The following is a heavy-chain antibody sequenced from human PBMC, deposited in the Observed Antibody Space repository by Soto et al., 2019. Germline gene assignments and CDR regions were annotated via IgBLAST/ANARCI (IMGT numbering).Heavy chain of an antibody. Sequence: ASVKVSCKAPGYTFTGYYMHWVRQAPGQGLEWMGWINPNSGGTNYAQKFQGWVTMTRDTSISTAYMELSRLRSDDTAVYYCARVVYYDSSGYYFDYWGQGTLVTVSS. CDR1: GYTFTGYY. J-gene: IGHJ4*02. D-gene: IGHD3-22*01. V-gene: IGHV1-2*04. CDR2: INPNSGGT. CDR3: ARVVYYDSSGYYFDY.